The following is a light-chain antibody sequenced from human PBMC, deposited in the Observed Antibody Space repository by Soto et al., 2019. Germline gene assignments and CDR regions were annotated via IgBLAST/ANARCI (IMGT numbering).Light chain of an antibody. V-gene: IGKV1-5*03. CDR2: KAS. J-gene: IGKJ1*01. CDR1: QTISSW. Sequence: DIQMTQSPSTLSASVGDRVTITCRASQTISSWLAWYQQKPGKAPNLLIYKASSLQSRVPSRFSGSGSGTEFTLTISSLQPDDFATYYSQQYNSYTWTFGQGTKVEIK. CDR3: QQYNSYTWT.